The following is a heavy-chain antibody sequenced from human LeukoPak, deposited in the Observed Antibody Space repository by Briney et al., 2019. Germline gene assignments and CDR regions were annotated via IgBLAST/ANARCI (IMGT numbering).Heavy chain of an antibody. CDR2: IYTSGST. CDR3: GKVGDYGYCSGNTCFSPFDC. Sequence: PSQTLSLTCTVSGGSISSGSYYWSWIRQPAGKGLEWIGRIYTSGSTNYNPSLKSRVTISVDTSKNQFSLKLSSVTAADSAVYYCGKVGDYGYCSGNTCFSPFDCWGQGTLVTVSS. D-gene: IGHD2-15*01. J-gene: IGHJ4*02. CDR1: GGSISSGSYY. V-gene: IGHV4-61*02.